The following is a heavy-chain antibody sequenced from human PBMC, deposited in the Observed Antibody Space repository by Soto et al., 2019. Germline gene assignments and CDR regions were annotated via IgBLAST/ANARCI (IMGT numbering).Heavy chain of an antibody. CDR2: ISNDGNKK. D-gene: IGHD3-3*01. Sequence: GGSLRLSCAASGFTFSIHDMHWVRQTPGKGLEWVAVISNDGNKKYYVESVEGRFSISRDNSKSIVYLQMNNVRIEDTAKYYCAKDKVPYYDFWSGQRWFDPWGQGT. CDR3: AKDKVPYYDFWSGQRWFDP. V-gene: IGHV3-30*18. J-gene: IGHJ5*02. CDR1: GFTFSIHD.